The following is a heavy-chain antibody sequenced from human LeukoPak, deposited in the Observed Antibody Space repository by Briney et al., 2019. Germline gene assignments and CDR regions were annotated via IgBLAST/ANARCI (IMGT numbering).Heavy chain of an antibody. J-gene: IGHJ6*02. Sequence: PGGSLRLSCEASGFTVSSNYMSWVRQAPGKGLEWVANIKQDGSEKYYVDSVKGRFTISRDNAKNSLYLQMNSLRAEDTAVYYCARAGQQLDYYYYGMDVWGQGTTVTVSS. CDR2: IKQDGSEK. CDR3: ARAGQQLDYYYYGMDV. V-gene: IGHV3-7*01. CDR1: GFTVSSNY. D-gene: IGHD6-13*01.